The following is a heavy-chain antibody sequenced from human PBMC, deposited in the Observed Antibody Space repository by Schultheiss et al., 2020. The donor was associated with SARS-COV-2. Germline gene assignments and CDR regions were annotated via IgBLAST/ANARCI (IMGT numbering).Heavy chain of an antibody. CDR2: IKYGGSEQ. Sequence: GESLKISCAASGFTFNNYWMSWLRQAPGKGLEWVANIKYGGSEQYYVDSVKGRFSISRDNAKNSLYLQMNSLRAEDTAVYYCARDLTSPVTTAIWGQGTLVTVSS. CDR1: GFTFNNYW. J-gene: IGHJ4*02. CDR3: ARDLTSPVTTAI. V-gene: IGHV3-7*01. D-gene: IGHD4-17*01.